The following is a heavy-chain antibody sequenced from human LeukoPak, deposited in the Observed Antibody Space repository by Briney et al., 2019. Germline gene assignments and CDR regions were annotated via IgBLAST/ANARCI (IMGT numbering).Heavy chain of an antibody. J-gene: IGHJ4*02. D-gene: IGHD6-13*01. CDR3: ARRAGYTGSWYEY. Sequence: SETLSLTCTVSSGSVNSGSYYWNWIRQPPGKGLEWIGYIYYSGSTNYNPSLKSRVTIPVDPAKNQLSLKLSSVTAADTAVYYCARRAGYTGSWYEYWGQGTLVTVSS. CDR1: SGSVNSGSYY. V-gene: IGHV4-61*01. CDR2: IYYSGST.